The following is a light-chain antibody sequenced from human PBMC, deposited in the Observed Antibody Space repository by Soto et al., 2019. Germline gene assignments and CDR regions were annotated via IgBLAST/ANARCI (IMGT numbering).Light chain of an antibody. Sequence: QSALTQVASVSGSPGQSITISCTGTSSDVWTFNLVSWYQQHPGKAPRLMIYEVIKRPSGVSNRFSGSKSGNTAALTISGLQAEDEADYYCCSYAGRSVYVFGTGTKVTVL. V-gene: IGLV2-23*02. J-gene: IGLJ1*01. CDR3: CSYAGRSVYV. CDR1: SSDVWTFNL. CDR2: EVI.